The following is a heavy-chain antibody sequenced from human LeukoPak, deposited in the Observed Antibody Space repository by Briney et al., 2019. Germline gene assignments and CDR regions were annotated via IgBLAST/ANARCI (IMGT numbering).Heavy chain of an antibody. CDR1: GFTFGDYA. D-gene: IGHD2-2*01. J-gene: IGHJ6*03. V-gene: IGHV3-30*02. CDR3: ATVQLLQQGNLHYYYYMDV. Sequence: PGGSLRLSCTASGFTFGDYAMSWVRQAPGKGLEWVAFIRYDGSNKYYADSVKGRFTISRDNSKNTLYLQMNSLRAEDTAVYYCATVQLLQQGNLHYYYYMDVWGKGTTVTVSS. CDR2: IRYDGSNK.